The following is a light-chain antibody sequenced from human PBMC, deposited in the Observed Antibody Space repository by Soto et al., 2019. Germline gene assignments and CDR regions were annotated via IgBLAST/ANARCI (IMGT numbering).Light chain of an antibody. CDR3: QQLSSYPRT. J-gene: IGKJ2*01. Sequence: IQLTQSPSFLSASVGDRVTITCRASQGIDSYLAWYQQKPGKAPNLLIYAASTLQGGVPSRFGGSGSGTEFTLTISSLQPEDFATYYCQQLSSYPRTFGQGTKVDI. CDR1: QGIDSY. V-gene: IGKV1-9*01. CDR2: AAS.